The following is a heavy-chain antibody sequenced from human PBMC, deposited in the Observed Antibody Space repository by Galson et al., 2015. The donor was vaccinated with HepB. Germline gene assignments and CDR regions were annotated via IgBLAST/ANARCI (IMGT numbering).Heavy chain of an antibody. J-gene: IGHJ4*02. V-gene: IGHV3-7*03. CDR1: GFTFSSHW. D-gene: IGHD1-1*01. CDR2: THEDGSAT. Sequence: SLSLSCAASGFTFSSHWMAWVRRAPGKGLEWVASTHEDGSATYDVDSVKGRFTMSRDNAKNLLYLEMKSLRVEDTAVYYCARHGFWNVDYWGQGTLVTVSS. CDR3: ARHGFWNVDY.